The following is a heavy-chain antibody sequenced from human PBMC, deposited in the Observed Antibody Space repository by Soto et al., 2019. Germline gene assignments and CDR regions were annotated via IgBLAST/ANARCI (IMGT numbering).Heavy chain of an antibody. CDR3: ARKKFTYCSGGSCYDLVLIGAFDI. J-gene: IGHJ3*02. CDR2: IYYSENT. Sequence: SETLSLTGTGSGGSISSSSNHCGWIRQPPGKGLEWIGNIYYSENTYYNPSLKSRVTISVDTSKNQFSLKLSSVTAADTAVYYCARKKFTYCSGGSCYDLVLIGAFDIWGQGTMVTVSS. D-gene: IGHD2-15*01. CDR1: GGSISSSSNH. V-gene: IGHV4-39*07.